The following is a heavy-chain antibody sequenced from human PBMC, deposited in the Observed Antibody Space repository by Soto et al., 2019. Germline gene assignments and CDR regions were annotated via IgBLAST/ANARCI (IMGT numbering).Heavy chain of an antibody. CDR2: ISGYNGNT. V-gene: IGHV1-18*01. J-gene: IGHJ6*02. CDR1: GYTFTNYG. CDR3: AREGQAPYYYYGMDV. Sequence: QVQVVQSGDEVKKPGASVKVSCKASGYTFTNYGFSWVRQAPGQGLEWRGWISGYNGNTKYAEKLQGRVTMTTDTSTSTAHMELRSLRSDDTAVYYCAREGQAPYYYYGMDVWGQGTAVTVSS.